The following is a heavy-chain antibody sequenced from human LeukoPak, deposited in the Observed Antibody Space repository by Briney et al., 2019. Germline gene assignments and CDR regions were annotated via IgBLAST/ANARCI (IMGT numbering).Heavy chain of an antibody. CDR2: ISWNSCTI. Sequence: QAGRSLRLSCAASGFTLGDYAMHWVRQAPGKGLEWVSTISWNSCTIGYADSVRGRFTISRDNSKNTFYLQMNSLRAEDTALYYCAKGSGSGWYGWFAPWGQGTLVTVSS. J-gene: IGHJ5*02. D-gene: IGHD6-19*01. CDR1: GFTLGDYA. V-gene: IGHV3-9*01. CDR3: AKGSGSGWYGWFAP.